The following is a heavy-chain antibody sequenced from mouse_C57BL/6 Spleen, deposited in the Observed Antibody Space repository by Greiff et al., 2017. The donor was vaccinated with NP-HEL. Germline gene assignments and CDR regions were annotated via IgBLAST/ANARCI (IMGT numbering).Heavy chain of an antibody. CDR3: AREYGNYPSWFAY. Sequence: EVQLQQSGPELVKPGDSVKISCKASGYSFTGYFMNWVMQSHGKSLEWIGRINPYNGDTFYNQKFKGKATLTVDKSSSTAHMELRSLTSEDSAVYYCAREYGNYPSWFAYWGQGTLVTVSA. CDR1: GYSFTGYF. CDR2: INPYNGDT. V-gene: IGHV1-20*01. J-gene: IGHJ3*01. D-gene: IGHD2-10*02.